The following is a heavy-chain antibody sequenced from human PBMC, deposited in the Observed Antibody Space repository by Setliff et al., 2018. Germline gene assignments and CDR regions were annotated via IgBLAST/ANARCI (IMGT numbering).Heavy chain of an antibody. CDR1: GYSFTSYD. D-gene: IGHD1-26*01. Sequence: ASVKVSCKASGYSFTSYDINWVRLAAGQGLEWMGWVSPIDDGKPGYAQKFQGRVTITWVTSISIAYMELSSLRSEDTAVYYCVRAGMASVGRKGVFEYWGQGTLVTVPQ. J-gene: IGHJ4*02. CDR3: VRAGMASVGRKGVFEY. V-gene: IGHV1-8*01. CDR2: VSPIDDGKP.